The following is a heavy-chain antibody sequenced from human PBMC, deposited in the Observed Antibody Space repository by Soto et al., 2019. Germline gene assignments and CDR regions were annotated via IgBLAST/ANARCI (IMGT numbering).Heavy chain of an antibody. D-gene: IGHD2-15*01. CDR3: AIYVGSSVYFGY. V-gene: IGHV4-30-4*01. J-gene: IGHJ4*02. CDR2: IYYRGST. Sequence: QVQLQESGPGLVKPSQTLSLTCTVSGGSISSGDYYWSWIRQPPGKGLEWIGYIYYRGSTYYNPSLMSRVNISVDTSKSQFSLKLSSVTAADTAVYYCAIYVGSSVYFGYWGQGTLVTVSS. CDR1: GGSISSGDYY.